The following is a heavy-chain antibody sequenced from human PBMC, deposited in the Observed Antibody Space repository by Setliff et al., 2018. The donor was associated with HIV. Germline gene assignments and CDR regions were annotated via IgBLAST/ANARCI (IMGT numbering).Heavy chain of an antibody. CDR3: EGGQDGGFDM. D-gene: IGHD2-15*01. J-gene: IGHJ3*02. Sequence: SVKVSCKASGGTFSSYIINWLRQAPGQGLEWMGGIIPIFDTTNYAQKFQGRVTITADASTSTAYMELSSLRSEDTAVYYCEGGQDGGFDMWGQGTMVTVSS. CDR1: GGTFSSYI. V-gene: IGHV1-69*13. CDR2: IIPIFDTT.